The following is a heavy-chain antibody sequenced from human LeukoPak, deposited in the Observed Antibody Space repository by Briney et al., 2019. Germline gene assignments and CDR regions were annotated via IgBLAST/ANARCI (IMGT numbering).Heavy chain of an antibody. V-gene: IGHV4-61*02. J-gene: IGHJ2*01. CDR1: GGSISSGSYY. CDR2: IYTSGST. Sequence: SETLSLTCTVSGGSISSGSYYWSWIRQPAGKGLEWIGRIYTSGSTNYNPSLKSRVTISVDTSKNQFSLKLSSVTAADTAVYYCARGPIAAAERYFDLWGRGTLVTVSS. D-gene: IGHD6-13*01. CDR3: ARGPIAAAERYFDL.